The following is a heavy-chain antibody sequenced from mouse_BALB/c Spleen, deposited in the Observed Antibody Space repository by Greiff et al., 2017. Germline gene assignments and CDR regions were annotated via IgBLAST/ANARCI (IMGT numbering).Heavy chain of an antibody. CDR1: GYTFTDYW. CDR2: IDTSDSYT. CDR3: ARGNYYGSSYVAY. Sequence: QVQLQQPGAELVMPGASVKMSCKASGYTFTDYWMHWVKQRPGQGLEWIGAIDTSDSYTSYNQKFKGKATLTVDESSSTAYMQLSSLTSEDSAVYYCARGNYYGSSYVAYWGQGTLVTVSA. V-gene: IGHV1-69*01. D-gene: IGHD1-1*01. J-gene: IGHJ3*01.